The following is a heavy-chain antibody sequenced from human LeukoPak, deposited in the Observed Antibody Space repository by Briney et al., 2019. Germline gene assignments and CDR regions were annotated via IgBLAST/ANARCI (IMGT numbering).Heavy chain of an antibody. D-gene: IGHD6-13*01. V-gene: IGHV4-59*01. CDR3: ARGLIMAVAGRGEFHY. CDR1: GGSISIYY. J-gene: IGHJ4*02. Sequence: KPSETLSLTCTVSGGSISIYYWSWIRQPPGKGLEWIGDIYYSGSTNYNPSLKSRVTISVDTSKNQFSLKLSSVTAADTAIYYCARGLIMAVAGRGEFHYWGQGTLVTVSS. CDR2: IYYSGST.